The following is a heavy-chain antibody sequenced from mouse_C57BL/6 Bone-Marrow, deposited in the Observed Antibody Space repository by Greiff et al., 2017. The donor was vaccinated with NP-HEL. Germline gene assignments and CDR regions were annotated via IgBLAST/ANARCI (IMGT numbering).Heavy chain of an antibody. CDR1: GFTFSDYY. J-gene: IGHJ1*03. CDR3: ARESGYFDV. CDR2: INYDGSST. V-gene: IGHV5-16*01. Sequence: EVQLVESEGGLVQPGSSMELSCTASGFTFSDYYMAWVRQVPEKGLEWVANINYDGSSTYYLDSLKSRFIISRDNAKNILYLQMSSLKSEDTATYYCARESGYFDVWGTGTTVTVSS.